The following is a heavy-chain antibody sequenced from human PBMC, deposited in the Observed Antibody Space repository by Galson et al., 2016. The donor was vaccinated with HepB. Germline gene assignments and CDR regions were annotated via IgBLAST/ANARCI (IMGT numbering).Heavy chain of an antibody. CDR1: GYTFTRYY. CDR3: ATNRGGSSYDY. D-gene: IGHD1-26*01. V-gene: IGHV1-46*01. J-gene: IGHJ4*02. Sequence: SVKVSCKASGYTFTRYYMHWVRQAPGQGLEWMGIINPSGGSPSYAQEFQGRVTMTSDTSTSTGFMDLSGLRSDDTAVYYCATNRGGSSYDYWGQGTPVTVSS. CDR2: INPSGGSP.